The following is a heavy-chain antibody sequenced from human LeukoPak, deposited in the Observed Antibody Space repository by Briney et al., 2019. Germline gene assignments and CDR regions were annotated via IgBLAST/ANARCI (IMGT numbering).Heavy chain of an antibody. Sequence: SETLSLTCTVSGGSISSYYRSWIRQPPGKGLEWIGYIYYSGSTNYNPSLKSRVTISVDTSKNQFSLKLSSVTAADTAVYYCAREISSSPYYFDYWGQGTLVTVSS. D-gene: IGHD6-13*01. CDR1: GGSISSYY. CDR2: IYYSGST. V-gene: IGHV4-59*01. CDR3: AREISSSPYYFDY. J-gene: IGHJ4*02.